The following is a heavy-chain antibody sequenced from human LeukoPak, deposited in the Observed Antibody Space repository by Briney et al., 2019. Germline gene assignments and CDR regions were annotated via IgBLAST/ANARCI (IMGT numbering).Heavy chain of an antibody. CDR1: GGSISNSSYY. CDR3: ARPVGLMGSYMDV. CDR2: IYYSGST. D-gene: IGHD3-16*01. Sequence: KTSETLSLSCTVSGGSISNSSYYWGWIRQPPGKGLEWIGNIYYSGSTNYNPSLKSRVTISVDTPQNHFSLKLNSVIAADTAVYYCARPVGLMGSYMDVWGKGTTVTISS. V-gene: IGHV4-39*02. J-gene: IGHJ6*03.